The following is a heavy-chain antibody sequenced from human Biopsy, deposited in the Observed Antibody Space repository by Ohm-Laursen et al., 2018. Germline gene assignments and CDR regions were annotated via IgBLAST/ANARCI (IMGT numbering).Heavy chain of an antibody. CDR2: IYQTGST. CDR3: VRVRGIAPPGAFDF. V-gene: IGHV4-38-2*02. D-gene: IGHD6-13*01. J-gene: IGHJ3*01. Sequence: GTLSLTCSVSGDSIYLAYYLGWIRQPPGKGLEWIGIIYQTGSTYYNPSLKSRLTISGDAPKNEFSLNLTSVTAADTAIYYCVRVRGIAPPGAFDFWGQGTKVAVSS. CDR1: GDSIYLAYY.